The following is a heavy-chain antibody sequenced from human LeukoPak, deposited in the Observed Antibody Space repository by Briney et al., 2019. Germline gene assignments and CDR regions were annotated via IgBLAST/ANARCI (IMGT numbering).Heavy chain of an antibody. J-gene: IGHJ4*02. CDR3: AAGRQWLVYDY. V-gene: IGHV4-61*01. CDR2: FHYSGST. Sequence: SETLSLTCAVSGGSISSNSYYWTWIRQPPGKGLEWIGHFHYSGSTNYNPSLKSRVTLSVDTSKNEFSLKMTSVTAGDTAVYYCAAGRQWLVYDYWGQGTLVTVSS. CDR1: GGSISSNSYY. D-gene: IGHD6-19*01.